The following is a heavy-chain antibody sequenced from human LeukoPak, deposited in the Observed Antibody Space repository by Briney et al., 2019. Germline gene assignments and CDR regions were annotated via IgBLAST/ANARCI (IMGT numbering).Heavy chain of an antibody. Sequence: GGSLRLSCAASGFTFSSYAMHWVRQAPGKGLEWVAVISYDGSNKYYADSVKGRFTISRDNSKNTLYLQMNSLRAEDTAVYYCASPTVTTEWDEDYWGQGTLVTVSS. CDR1: GFTFSSYA. CDR3: ASPTVTTEWDEDY. V-gene: IGHV3-30*04. CDR2: ISYDGSNK. J-gene: IGHJ4*02. D-gene: IGHD4-17*01.